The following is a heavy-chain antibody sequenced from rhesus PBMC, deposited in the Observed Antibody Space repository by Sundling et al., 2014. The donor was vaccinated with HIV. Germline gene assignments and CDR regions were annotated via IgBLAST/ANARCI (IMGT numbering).Heavy chain of an antibody. Sequence: QVQLQESGPGLVKPSETLSLTCAVSGGSFTGYYWGWIRQPPGKGLEWIGRIYGSSGSTDYNPSLKSRVTISRDTSKNQFSLKLNSVTAADTAVYYCARVFWTGYYTPYFDYWGQGVLVTVSS. CDR2: IYGSSGST. D-gene: IGHD3-3*01. J-gene: IGHJ4*01. CDR3: ARVFWTGYYTPYFDY. CDR1: GGSFTGYY. V-gene: IGHV4-160*01.